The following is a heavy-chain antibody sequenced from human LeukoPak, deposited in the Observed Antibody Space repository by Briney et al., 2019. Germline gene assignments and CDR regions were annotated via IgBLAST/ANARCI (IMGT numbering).Heavy chain of an antibody. CDR2: NRDKSKSYTT. Sequence: LSLTCDVYGGSFSGYSWSWIRQAPGKGLEWVGRNRDKSKSYTTDYAASVRGRFTVSRDDSKNSLYLQMYSLKTEDTAVYFCTRPSYYDSRGYSTNGFDIWGQGTMVTVSS. CDR3: TRPSYYDSRGYSTNGFDI. V-gene: IGHV3-72*01. D-gene: IGHD3-22*01. CDR1: GGSFSGYS. J-gene: IGHJ3*02.